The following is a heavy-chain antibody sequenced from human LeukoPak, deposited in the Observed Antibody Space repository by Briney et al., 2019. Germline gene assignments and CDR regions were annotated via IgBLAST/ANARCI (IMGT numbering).Heavy chain of an antibody. CDR1: GFTFSSCS. CDR3: ASRYYYDSSGYYPAPDYYMDV. Sequence: PGGSLRLSCAASGFTFSSCSMNWVRQAPGKGLEWVSYISSSSSTIYYADSVKGRFTISRDNAKNTLYLQMNRLSAEDTAVYYCASRYYYDSSGYYPAPDYYMDVWGKGTTVTVSS. CDR2: ISSSSSTI. D-gene: IGHD3-22*01. V-gene: IGHV3-48*04. J-gene: IGHJ6*03.